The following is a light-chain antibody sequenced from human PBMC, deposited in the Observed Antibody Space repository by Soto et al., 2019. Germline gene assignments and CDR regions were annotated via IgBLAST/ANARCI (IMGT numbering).Light chain of an antibody. CDR1: SSNLGAGYD. CDR2: GNR. CDR3: QAYGYSLTASV. Sequence: QSVLTQPPSVSGVPGQRVTISCTGNSSNLGAGYDVHWYQQRPGAAPKLVIFGNRNRPSGVPERFSGSKSGTSASLAITGLQAEDEADYCQAYGYSLTASVFGAGTKLTVL. V-gene: IGLV1-40*01. J-gene: IGLJ3*02.